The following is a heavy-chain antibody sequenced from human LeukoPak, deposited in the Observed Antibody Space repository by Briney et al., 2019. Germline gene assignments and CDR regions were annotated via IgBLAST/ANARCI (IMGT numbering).Heavy chain of an antibody. CDR1: GYTFTGYY. D-gene: IGHD7-27*01. J-gene: IGHJ3*02. Sequence: GASVKVSCKASGYTFTGYYMHWVRQAPGQGLEWMGRIIPIFGTANYAQKFQGRVTITTDESTSTAYMELSSLRSEDTAVYYCARDSGETGPLGAFDIWGQGTMVTVSS. CDR2: IIPIFGTA. CDR3: ARDSGETGPLGAFDI. V-gene: IGHV1-69*05.